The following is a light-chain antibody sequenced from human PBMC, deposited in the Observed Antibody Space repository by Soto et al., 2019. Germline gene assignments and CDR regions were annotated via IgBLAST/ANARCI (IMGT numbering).Light chain of an antibody. CDR3: SSYTGSSTSNYV. CDR1: SSDIGTYKY. J-gene: IGLJ1*01. V-gene: IGLV2-14*01. Sequence: QSVLTQPASVSGSPGQSITISCTGTSSDIGTYKYVSWFQHHPGKAPKLMIYEVSNRPSGVSNRFSGSKSGNTASLTISGLQAEDEADYYCSSYTGSSTSNYVFETGTKVTVL. CDR2: EVS.